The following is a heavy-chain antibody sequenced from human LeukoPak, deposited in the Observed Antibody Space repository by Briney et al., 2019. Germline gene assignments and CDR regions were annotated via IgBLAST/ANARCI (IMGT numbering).Heavy chain of an antibody. V-gene: IGHV4-59*12. D-gene: IGHD3-22*01. Sequence: SETLSLTCAVYGGSFSGYYWSWIRQPPGKGLEWIGYIYYSGSTNYNPSLKSRVTISVDTSKNQFSLKLSSVTAADTAVYYCARETRNYYDSSGYYVFDYWGQGTLVTVSS. CDR3: ARETRNYYDSSGYYVFDY. CDR2: IYYSGST. J-gene: IGHJ4*02. CDR1: GGSFSGYY.